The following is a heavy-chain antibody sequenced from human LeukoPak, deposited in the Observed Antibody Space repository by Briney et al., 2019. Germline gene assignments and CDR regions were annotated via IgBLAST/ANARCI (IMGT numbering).Heavy chain of an antibody. V-gene: IGHV4-59*01. Sequence: PSETLSLTCTVSGGSISSYYWSWIRQPPGKGLEWIVYIYYSGSTNYNPSLKSRVTISVDTSKNQFSLKLSSVTAADTAVYYCARVNDSSMDYWGQGTLVTVSS. CDR3: ARVNDSSMDY. CDR1: GGSISSYY. CDR2: IYYSGST. J-gene: IGHJ4*02. D-gene: IGHD6-13*01.